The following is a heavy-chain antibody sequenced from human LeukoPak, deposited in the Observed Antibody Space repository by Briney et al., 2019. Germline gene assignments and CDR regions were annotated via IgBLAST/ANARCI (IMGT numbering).Heavy chain of an antibody. CDR3: ARDRPGMGSSGDQCPMGY. D-gene: IGHD3-22*01. Sequence: ASVKVSCKASGGTFSSYAISWVRQAPGQGLEWMGRIIPIFGTANYAQKFQGRVTITTDESTSTAYMELSSLRSEDTAVYYCARDRPGMGSSGDQCPMGYWGQGTLVTVSS. V-gene: IGHV1-69*05. J-gene: IGHJ4*02. CDR2: IIPIFGTA. CDR1: GGTFSSYA.